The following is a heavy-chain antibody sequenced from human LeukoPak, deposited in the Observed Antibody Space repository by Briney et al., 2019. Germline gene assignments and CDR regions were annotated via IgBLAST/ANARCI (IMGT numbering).Heavy chain of an antibody. J-gene: IGHJ4*02. CDR3: ARDNSGSSPLFDY. V-gene: IGHV1-2*02. CDR2: INPNSGGT. CDR1: GYTFTGYY. D-gene: IGHD1-26*01. Sequence: ASVKVSCKASGYTFTGYYMHWVRQAPGQGLEWMGWINPNSGGTNYAQKFQGRVTMTRDTSISTAYMELSRLRSDDTAVYYCARDNSGSSPLFDYWGQGTLVTVSS.